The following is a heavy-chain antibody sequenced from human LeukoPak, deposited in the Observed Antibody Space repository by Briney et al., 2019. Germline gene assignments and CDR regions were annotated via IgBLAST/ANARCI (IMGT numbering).Heavy chain of an antibody. J-gene: IGHJ6*02. D-gene: IGHD2-2*01. CDR1: GFTSSGYW. V-gene: IGHV3-74*01. Sequence: PGGPLRLSCAASGFTSSGYWMHWVRQAPGKGLVWVSRINTDGSSTTYADSVKGRFTISRDNAKNTLYLQMNSLRVEDTAVYHCVRRHPPPSTSPTSYGMDVWGQGTTVTVSS. CDR3: VRRHPPPSTSPTSYGMDV. CDR2: INTDGSST.